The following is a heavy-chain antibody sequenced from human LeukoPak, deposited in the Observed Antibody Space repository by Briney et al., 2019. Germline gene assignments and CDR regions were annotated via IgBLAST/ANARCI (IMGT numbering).Heavy chain of an antibody. CDR1: GFTFSSYS. CDR2: ISSSSSYI. V-gene: IGHV3-21*01. D-gene: IGHD6-19*01. CDR3: AREGIAVAFDY. Sequence: GGSLRLSCAASGFTFSSYSMNWVRQAPGKGLEWVSSISSSSSYIYYADSVKGRFTISRDNAKNSLHLQMNSLRAEDTAVYYCAREGIAVAFDYWGQGTLVTVSS. J-gene: IGHJ4*02.